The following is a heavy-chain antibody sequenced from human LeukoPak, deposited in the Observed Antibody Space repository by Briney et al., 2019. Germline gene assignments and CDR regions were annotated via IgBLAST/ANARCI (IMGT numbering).Heavy chain of an antibody. CDR1: GFTFSSYA. Sequence: PGGSLRLSCAASGFTFSSYAMSWVRQAPGKGLEWVSAISGSGGSTYYADSVKGRFAISRDNSKNTLYLQMNSLRAEDTAVYYCAKGGPRIDGGWYVPQYLDAFDIWGQGTMVTVSS. V-gene: IGHV3-23*01. CDR3: AKGGPRIDGGWYVPQYLDAFDI. J-gene: IGHJ3*02. CDR2: ISGSGGST. D-gene: IGHD6-19*01.